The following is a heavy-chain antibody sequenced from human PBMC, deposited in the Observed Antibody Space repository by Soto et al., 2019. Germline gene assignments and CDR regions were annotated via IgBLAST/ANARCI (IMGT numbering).Heavy chain of an antibody. Sequence: QVQLVQSGAEVKKPGSSVKVSCKASGGTFSSYAISWVRQAPGQGLEWMGGIIPIFGTANYAQKFQGRVTIPGEKSRTTAYMELSSLRSENTAVYYCAMTNYYDSGGSNGASAESFQTGGKGPLVTVSS. CDR2: IIPIFGTA. CDR1: GGTFSSYA. J-gene: IGHJ1*01. CDR3: AMTNYYDSGGSNGASAESFQT. V-gene: IGHV1-69*06. D-gene: IGHD3-22*01.